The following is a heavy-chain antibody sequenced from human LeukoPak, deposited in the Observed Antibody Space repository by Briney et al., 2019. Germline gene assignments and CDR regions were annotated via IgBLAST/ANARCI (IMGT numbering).Heavy chain of an antibody. CDR3: AKGAYGAGSYLFEY. D-gene: IGHD3-10*01. CDR1: GGSISSYY. V-gene: IGHV4-4*07. Sequence: SETLSLTCTVSGGSISSYYWSWIRQPAGKGLEWIGRIYTSGSTNYNPSLKSRVTMSVDTSKSQFSLKLSSVTAADTAVYYCAKGAYGAGSYLFEYWGQGTLVTVSS. J-gene: IGHJ4*02. CDR2: IYTSGST.